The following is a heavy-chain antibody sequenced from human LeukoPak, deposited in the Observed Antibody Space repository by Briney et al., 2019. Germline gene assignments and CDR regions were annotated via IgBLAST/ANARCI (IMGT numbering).Heavy chain of an antibody. CDR1: GGSISSYY. J-gene: IGHJ4*02. CDR3: ASLTMIAKPGIDY. D-gene: IGHD3-22*01. Sequence: SETLSLTCTVSGGSISSYYWSWIRQPPGKRLEWIGYIYCSGSTNYNPSPKSRVTISVDTSKNQFSLKLSSVTAADTAVYYCASLTMIAKPGIDYWGQGTLVTVSS. V-gene: IGHV4-4*08. CDR2: IYCSGST.